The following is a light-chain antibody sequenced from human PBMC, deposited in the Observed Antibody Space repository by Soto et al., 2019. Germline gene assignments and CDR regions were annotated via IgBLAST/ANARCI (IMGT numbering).Light chain of an antibody. CDR3: QQSYSTPPT. J-gene: IGKJ1*01. V-gene: IGKV1-39*01. CDR2: AAS. CDR1: QTINSY. Sequence: DIQMTQSPSSLSASVRDRVTITCRASQTINSYLNWYQQKPGKAPKLLIYAASNLQSGVPSRFSGSGSGTDFTLTISSLQPEDFATYYCQQSYSTPPTFGQGTKVEIK.